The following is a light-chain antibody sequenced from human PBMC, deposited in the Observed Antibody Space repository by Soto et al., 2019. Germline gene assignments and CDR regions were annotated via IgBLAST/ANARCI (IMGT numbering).Light chain of an antibody. CDR1: QAMSTY. V-gene: IGKV1-9*01. CDR2: SAS. Sequence: DIQLTQSPSFLSAFVGDTVTITGRASQAMSTYLAWYQQKPGKVPKLLIRSASTLQSGVPPRFSGGGSGTEFTLTISTLQPDDSGIYYCQQLNGYQLAFGGGTNVEIK. J-gene: IGKJ4*01. CDR3: QQLNGYQLA.